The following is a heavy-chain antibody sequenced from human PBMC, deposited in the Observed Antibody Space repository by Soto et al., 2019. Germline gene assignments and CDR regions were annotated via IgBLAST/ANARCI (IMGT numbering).Heavy chain of an antibody. Sequence: XTLSLRGTVSGVSLSTDTSYCSWIRQPPGKGLEWIGYIPYSGNASYSPSLEGRVTISADTSKNQFSLKLTSVTAADTALYYCVKGGSHWFGPWGQGVLGTVSS. D-gene: IGHD3-10*01. CDR3: VKGGSHWFGP. CDR1: GVSLSTDTSY. CDR2: IPYSGNA. V-gene: IGHV4-61*01. J-gene: IGHJ5*02.